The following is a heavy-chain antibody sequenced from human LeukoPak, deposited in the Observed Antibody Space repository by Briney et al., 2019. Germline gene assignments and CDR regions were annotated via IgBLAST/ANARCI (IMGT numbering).Heavy chain of an antibody. V-gene: IGHV3-48*03. J-gene: IGHJ5*02. Sequence: GGSLRLSCAASGFTFGSYEMDWVRQAPGKGLEWVSYISSSGSTIYYADSVKGRFTISRDNAKNSLCLQMNSLRSEDTAVYYCARDRYASGSYYNPNNCFDPWGQGTLVTVSS. D-gene: IGHD3-10*01. CDR3: ARDRYASGSYYNPNNCFDP. CDR2: ISSSGSTI. CDR1: GFTFGSYE.